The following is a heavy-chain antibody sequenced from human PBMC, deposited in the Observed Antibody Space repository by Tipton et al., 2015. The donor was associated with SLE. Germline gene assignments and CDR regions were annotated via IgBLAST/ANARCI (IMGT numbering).Heavy chain of an antibody. CDR1: GFTFSNYE. J-gene: IGHJ5*02. CDR2: IGSNVELI. V-gene: IGHV3-48*03. CDR3: ARGSDYGDDEPRGNFFGP. Sequence: GSLRLSCAASGFTFSNYEMNWVRRAPGKGLEWLSKIGSNVELIYYADSVEGRFTISRDNAKNSVFLQMSSLRADDTAVYFCARGSDYGDDEPRGNFFGPWGQGTLVTVSS. D-gene: IGHD4-17*01.